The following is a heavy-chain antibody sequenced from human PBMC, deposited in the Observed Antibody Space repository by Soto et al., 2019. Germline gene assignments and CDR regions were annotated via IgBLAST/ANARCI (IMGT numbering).Heavy chain of an antibody. V-gene: IGHV1-8*01. CDR2: MNPNSGNT. Sequence: QVQLVQSGAEVKKPGASVKVSCKASGYTFTSYDINWVRQATGQGLEWMGWMNPNSGNTGYAQKFQGRVTMTRNTAISTAYMERSRLRSKDTAVYYCARGRGMATTEGYWGQGTLVTVSS. CDR3: ARGRGMATTEGY. J-gene: IGHJ4*02. CDR1: GYTFTSYD. D-gene: IGHD5-12*01.